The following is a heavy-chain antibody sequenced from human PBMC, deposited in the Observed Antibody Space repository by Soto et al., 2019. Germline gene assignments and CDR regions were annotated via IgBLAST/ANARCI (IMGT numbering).Heavy chain of an antibody. J-gene: IGHJ5*02. V-gene: IGHV1-8*01. CDR3: ARVAVAARPRWYNWFDP. CDR1: GYTFTDYD. Sequence: QEQLVQSGAEVKKPGASVKVSCKTSGYTFTDYDINWVRQATGQGLEWIGWMNPNSGETGYAKKCQGRDTMTRSASLNTAYLEQSSLRSEDTAVYYCARVAVAARPRWYNWFDPWGQGTLVTVSS. CDR2: MNPNSGET. D-gene: IGHD2-15*01.